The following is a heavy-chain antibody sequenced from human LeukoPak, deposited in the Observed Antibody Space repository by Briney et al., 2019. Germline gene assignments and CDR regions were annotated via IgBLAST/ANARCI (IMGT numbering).Heavy chain of an antibody. V-gene: IGHV4-34*01. CDR2: INHSGST. CDR3: ARGVLYSSSSGIDY. CDR1: GGSFSGYY. Sequence: SETLPLTCAVYGGSFSGYYWSWIRQPPGKGLEWIGEINHSGSTNYNPSLKSRVTISVDTSKNQFSLKLSSVTAADTAVYYCARGVLYSSSSGIDYWGQGTLVTVSS. J-gene: IGHJ4*02. D-gene: IGHD6-6*01.